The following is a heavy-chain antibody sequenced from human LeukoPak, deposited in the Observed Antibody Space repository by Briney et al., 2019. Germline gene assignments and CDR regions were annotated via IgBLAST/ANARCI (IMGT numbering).Heavy chain of an antibody. CDR3: AKSVHSSGWDTYYYYGMDV. D-gene: IGHD6-19*01. V-gene: IGHV3-23*01. J-gene: IGHJ6*02. Sequence: HPGGSLRFSCAASGFTFSSYAMSWVRQTPGKGLEWVSAMSASGYSTYYADSVKGRFTISRDNSKNTLYLQMNSLRADDTAVYYCAKSVHSSGWDTYYYYGMDVWGQGTTVTVSS. CDR1: GFTFSSYA. CDR2: MSASGYST.